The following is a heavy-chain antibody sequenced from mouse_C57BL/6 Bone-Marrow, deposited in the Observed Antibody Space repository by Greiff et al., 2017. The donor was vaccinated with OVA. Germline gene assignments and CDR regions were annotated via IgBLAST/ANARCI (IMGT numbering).Heavy chain of an antibody. CDR3: ARLDAMDY. CDR1: GFTFSDFY. V-gene: IGHV5-12*01. J-gene: IGHJ4*01. Sequence: EVQLQESGGGLVQPGGSLKLSCAASGFTFSDFYMYWIRQTPEKRLEWVAYISNGGGSTYYPDTVKGRFTISRDNAKNTLYLQMSRLKSEDTAMYYCARLDAMDYWGQVTSVTVSS. CDR2: ISNGGGST.